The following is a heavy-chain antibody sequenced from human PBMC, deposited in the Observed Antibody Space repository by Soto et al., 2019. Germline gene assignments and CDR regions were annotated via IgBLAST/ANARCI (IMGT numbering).Heavy chain of an antibody. Sequence: GGSLRLSCAASGFTFSSYAMSWVRQAPGKGLEWVSAISGSGGSTYYADSVKGRFTISRDNSKNTLYLQMNSLRAEDTAVYYCASVSYYDFWSGYYGADDYWGQGTLVTVSS. CDR1: GFTFSSYA. CDR2: ISGSGGST. V-gene: IGHV3-23*01. J-gene: IGHJ4*02. CDR3: ASVSYYDFWSGYYGADDY. D-gene: IGHD3-3*01.